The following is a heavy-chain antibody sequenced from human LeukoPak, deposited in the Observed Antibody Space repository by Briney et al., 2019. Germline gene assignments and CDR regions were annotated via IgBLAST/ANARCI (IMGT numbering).Heavy chain of an antibody. CDR1: GFTFSNAW. J-gene: IGHJ4*02. CDR2: IKSKTDGGTT. V-gene: IGHV3-15*01. D-gene: IGHD3-22*01. CDR3: TTDQYSGTMTFDH. Sequence: GRSLRLSCAASGFTFSNAWMNWVRQAPGKGLEWVGRIKSKTDGGTTDYAAPVKGRFTISRDDSKNTLYLQMNSLKTEDTAIFYCTTDQYSGTMTFDHWGQGTLVTVSS.